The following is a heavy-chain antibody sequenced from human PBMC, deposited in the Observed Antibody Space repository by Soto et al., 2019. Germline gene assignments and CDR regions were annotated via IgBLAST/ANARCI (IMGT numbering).Heavy chain of an antibody. CDR2: IWNSGST. D-gene: IGHD1-1*01. Sequence: QVQLQESGPGLVKPSGTLSLTCTVSGGSITSSNWWCWVRQPAGKGREWIEEIWNSGSTNYNSYLNSRVTISAKKTDNPFSLELRSVTAAATAMYYCSSGPSNDYYSDHGFDVWGQGTMVTVSS. V-gene: IGHV4-4*02. CDR3: SSGPSNDYYSDHGFDV. J-gene: IGHJ6*02. CDR1: GGSITSSNW.